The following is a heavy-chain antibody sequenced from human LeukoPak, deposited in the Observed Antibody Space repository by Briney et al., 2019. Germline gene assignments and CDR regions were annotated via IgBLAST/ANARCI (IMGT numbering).Heavy chain of an antibody. CDR2: ISNTGIT. CDR1: GGSISTYY. D-gene: IGHD3-10*01. V-gene: IGHV4-59*08. CDR3: ARHRAIPMVRGVISWFDP. Sequence: SETLSLTCTVSGGSISTYYWNWIRQPPGKGLEWIGYISNTGITTYNPFLKSRVTISVDTSKSQFSLKLSSVTAADTAVYYCARHRAIPMVRGVISWFDPWGQGTLVTVSS. J-gene: IGHJ5*02.